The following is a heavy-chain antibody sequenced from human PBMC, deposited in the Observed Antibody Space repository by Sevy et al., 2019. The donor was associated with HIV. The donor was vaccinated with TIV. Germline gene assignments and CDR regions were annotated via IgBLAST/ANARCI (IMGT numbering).Heavy chain of an antibody. J-gene: IGHJ5*02. CDR2: INQHGNEM. CDR1: GFTFNTYW. Sequence: GGSLRLSCAGSGFTFNTYWMSWVRQAPGKGLEWVANINQHGNEMYYVDSVKGRFTISRDNAKNSLYLHMNSLRAGETAGYYGARDRVSDFWCCYYTRFDPWGQGTLVTVSS. CDR3: ARDRVSDFWCCYYTRFDP. D-gene: IGHD3-3*01. V-gene: IGHV3-7*01.